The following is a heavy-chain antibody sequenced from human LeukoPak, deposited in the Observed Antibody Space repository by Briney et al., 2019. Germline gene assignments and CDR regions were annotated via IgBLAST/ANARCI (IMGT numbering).Heavy chain of an antibody. CDR1: GFTFSSYG. CDR2: ISSSGSPI. Sequence: PGGSLRLSCAASGFTFSSYGMSWVRQAPGKGLEWVSYISSSGSPIYYADSVKGRFTISRDNAKNSLYLQMNSLRAEDTAVYYCARGPSGGNNLWMDYWGQGTLVTVSS. D-gene: IGHD1-20*01. J-gene: IGHJ4*02. CDR3: ARGPSGGNNLWMDY. V-gene: IGHV3-48*04.